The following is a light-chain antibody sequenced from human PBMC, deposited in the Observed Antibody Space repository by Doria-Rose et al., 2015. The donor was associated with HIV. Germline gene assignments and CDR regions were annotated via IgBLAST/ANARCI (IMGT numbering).Light chain of an antibody. V-gene: IGLV3-21*02. CDR2: DDD. Sequence: VVTQPPSVSVAPGQTARITCGGNNIGSRHVHWYQQRPGQATVLVVYDDDARPSGISGRFSGSSSGNTATLTIGWVEAGDEADYYCQVSDSGREWGVFGSGTKVTVL. CDR3: QVSDSGREWGV. CDR1: NIGSRH. J-gene: IGLJ1*01.